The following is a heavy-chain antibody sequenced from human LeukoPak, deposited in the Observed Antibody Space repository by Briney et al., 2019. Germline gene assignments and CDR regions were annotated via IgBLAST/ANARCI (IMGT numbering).Heavy chain of an antibody. CDR2: IKQDGSEK. CDR1: GFTFSSYW. J-gene: IGHJ4*02. Sequence: PGGSLRLSCAASGFTFSSYWMSWVRQAPGKGLEWVANIKQDGSEKYYADSVKGRFTISRDNSKNTLYLQMNSLRAEDTAVYYCARRRSFGVAAPPDYWGQGTLVTVSS. D-gene: IGHD3-3*01. CDR3: ARRRSFGVAAPPDY. V-gene: IGHV3-7*01.